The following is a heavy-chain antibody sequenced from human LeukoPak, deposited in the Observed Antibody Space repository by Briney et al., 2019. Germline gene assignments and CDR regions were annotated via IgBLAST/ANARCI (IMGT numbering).Heavy chain of an antibody. CDR2: IVVGSGNT. V-gene: IGHV1-58*01. D-gene: IGHD6-25*01. J-gene: IGHJ6*02. Sequence: SVKVSCKASGFTFTSSAVQWVRQARGQRLEWIGWIVVGSGNTNYAQKFQERVTITRDMSTSTAYMELSSLRSEDTAVYYCAAGAVGRGLQSGMDVWGQGTTVTVSS. CDR1: GFTFTSSA. CDR3: AAGAVGRGLQSGMDV.